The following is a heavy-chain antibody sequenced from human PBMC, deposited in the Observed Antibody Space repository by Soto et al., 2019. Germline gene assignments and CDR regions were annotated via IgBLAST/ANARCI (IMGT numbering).Heavy chain of an antibody. J-gene: IGHJ4*02. D-gene: IGHD3-22*01. Sequence: GGSLRLSCAVSGLTFSDYWMSWFRQAPGKGLEWVANINQDGSERYYVDSVKGRFTISRDNAKNSLFLQLNSLRAGDTAVYYCAKTSRYDSSGYWIDYWGQGTLVTVSS. CDR3: AKTSRYDSSGYWIDY. CDR1: GLTFSDYW. V-gene: IGHV3-7*03. CDR2: INQDGSER.